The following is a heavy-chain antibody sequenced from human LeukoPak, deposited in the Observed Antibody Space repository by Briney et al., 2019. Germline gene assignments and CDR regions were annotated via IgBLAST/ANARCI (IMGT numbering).Heavy chain of an antibody. CDR1: GLTFSSYT. V-gene: IGHV3-48*04. Sequence: GGSLRLSCVASGLTFSSYTMNWVRQAPGKGLEWVSYIGSVDSTIHYADSVKGRFTISRDNAENSIYLQMNSLRTEDTAVYYCARGGGAPRIRWLTDYWGQGTLVTVSS. D-gene: IGHD5-12*01. CDR3: ARGGGAPRIRWLTDY. J-gene: IGHJ4*02. CDR2: IGSVDSTI.